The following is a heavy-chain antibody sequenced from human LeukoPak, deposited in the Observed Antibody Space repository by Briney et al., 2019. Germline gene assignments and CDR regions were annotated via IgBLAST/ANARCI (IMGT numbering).Heavy chain of an antibody. D-gene: IGHD3-9*01. Sequence: GGSLRLSCAASGFTVSSNYMSWVRQAPGKGPEWVSVIYSGGSTYYADSVKGRFTISRDNSKNTLYLQMNSLRAEDTAVYYCARVRYSSDGMDVWGQGTTVTVSS. CDR2: IYSGGST. V-gene: IGHV3-66*01. CDR3: ARVRYSSDGMDV. CDR1: GFTVSSNY. J-gene: IGHJ6*02.